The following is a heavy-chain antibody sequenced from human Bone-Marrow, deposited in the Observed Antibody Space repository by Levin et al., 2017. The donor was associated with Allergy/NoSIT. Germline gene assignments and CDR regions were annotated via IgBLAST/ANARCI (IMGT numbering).Heavy chain of an antibody. CDR2: ITTVSDDR. V-gene: IGHV1-3*04. CDR3: ANGPDTGVDNFFMDV. Sequence: ASVKVSCEAVGFTLVSYVIHWVRQAPGQGLEWMASITTVSDDRKLSPRFQGRVTLGRDTSVYMELSSLTSEDTATYYCANGPDTGVDNFFMDVWDKGTTVIVSS. D-gene: IGHD1-14*01. J-gene: IGHJ6*03. CDR1: GFTLVSYV.